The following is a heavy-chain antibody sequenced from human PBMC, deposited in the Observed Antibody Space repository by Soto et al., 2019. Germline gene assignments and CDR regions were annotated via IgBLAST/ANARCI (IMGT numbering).Heavy chain of an antibody. D-gene: IGHD3-9*01. V-gene: IGHV3-23*01. CDR1: GSPFRTYV. CDR2: ISVRGVST. Sequence: PGGPWRLYCAASGSPFRTYVMSCVRQAPWKWMACVSSISVRGVSTYYADSVKVRFTLSRDNSKNTLYLQINSLRAEDTAVYYCAKEDGNYDIRTGYYTFFDYWGQGTLVTVSS. CDR3: AKEDGNYDIRTGYYTFFDY. J-gene: IGHJ4*02.